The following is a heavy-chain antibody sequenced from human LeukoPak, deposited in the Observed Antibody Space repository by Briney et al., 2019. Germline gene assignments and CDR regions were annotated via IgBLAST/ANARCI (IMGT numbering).Heavy chain of an antibody. CDR3: ARDVDTAMVPFDY. V-gene: IGHV3-21*01. CDR1: GFTFTSYG. J-gene: IGHJ4*02. Sequence: GGSLRLSCAASGFTFTSYGMHWVRQAPGKGLEWVSSISSSSSYIYYADSVKGRFTISRDNAKNSLYLQMNSLRAEDTAVYYCARDVDTAMVPFDYWGQGTLVTVSS. D-gene: IGHD5-18*01. CDR2: ISSSSSYI.